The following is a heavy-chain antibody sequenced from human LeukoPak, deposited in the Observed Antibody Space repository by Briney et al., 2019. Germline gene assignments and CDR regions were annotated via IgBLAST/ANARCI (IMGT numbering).Heavy chain of an antibody. J-gene: IGHJ5*02. D-gene: IGHD6-6*01. CDR3: ARLSRGSSAGFDP. CDR2: IYYSGST. Sequence: SETLSLTCNVSGDSMSSYYWSRIRQPPGKGLEWIGYIYYSGSTNYNPSLKSRVTISVDTSKNQFSLKLSSVTAADTAVYYCARLSRGSSAGFDPWGQGTLVTVSS. V-gene: IGHV4-59*08. CDR1: GDSMSSYY.